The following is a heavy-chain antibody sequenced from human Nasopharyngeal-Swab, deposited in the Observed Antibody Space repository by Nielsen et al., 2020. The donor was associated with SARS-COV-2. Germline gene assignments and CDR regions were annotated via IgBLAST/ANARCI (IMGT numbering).Heavy chain of an antibody. CDR2: MWYDGSSK. V-gene: IGHV3-33*01. J-gene: IGHJ4*02. CDR3: ARDLMAAPDY. D-gene: IGHD6-13*01. Sequence: GESLKISCAASGFNFNSYGMHWVRQAPGKGLEWVAVMWYDGSSKKYGNSVKGRFTISRDNSKKTLYLQMNSLRAEDTAVYYCARDLMAAPDYWSQGTLVTVSS. CDR1: GFNFNSYG.